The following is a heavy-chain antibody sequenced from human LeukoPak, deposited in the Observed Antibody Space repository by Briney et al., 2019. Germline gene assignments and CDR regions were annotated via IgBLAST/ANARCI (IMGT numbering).Heavy chain of an antibody. J-gene: IGHJ4*02. CDR2: IYYSGST. CDR3: ARDSALLWFGELDS. D-gene: IGHD3-10*01. V-gene: IGHV4-30-4*08. Sequence: SETLSLTCSVSGGSISSGDYCWSWIRQTPGKGLEWSGNIYYSGSTNYNASLKSRITISLDTSRNQFSLKLTSVTAADTAVYFSARDSALLWFGELDSWGQGTVVTVSS. CDR1: GGSISSGDYC.